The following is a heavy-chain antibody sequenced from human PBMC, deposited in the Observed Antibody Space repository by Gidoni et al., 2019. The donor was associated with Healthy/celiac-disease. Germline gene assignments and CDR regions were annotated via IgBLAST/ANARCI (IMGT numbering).Heavy chain of an antibody. D-gene: IGHD2-2*01. Sequence: QVQLVQSGAEVKKPGSSVKVSCKASGGTFSSYTIIWVRQAPGQGLEWMGRIIPILGIANYAQKFQGRVTITADKSTSTAYMELSSLRSEDTAVYYCASPNCSSTSCYQKGYDAFDIWGQGTMVTVSS. CDR1: GGTFSSYT. CDR3: ASPNCSSTSCYQKGYDAFDI. CDR2: IIPILGIA. J-gene: IGHJ3*02. V-gene: IGHV1-69*02.